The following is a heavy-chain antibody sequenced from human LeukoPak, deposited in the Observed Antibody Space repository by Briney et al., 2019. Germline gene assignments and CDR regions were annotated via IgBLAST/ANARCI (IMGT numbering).Heavy chain of an antibody. CDR3: ARGSYGYGYYFDY. V-gene: IGHV3-7*04. Sequence: AGGSLRLSCAASGFTFSSYWMHWVGQATGKGLEWVANIKQDGSEKYYVDSVKGRFTFSRDNAKHSLYLQMSSLRVEDTAVYYCARGSYGYGYYFDYWGQGTLVTVSS. CDR2: IKQDGSEK. CDR1: GFTFSSYW. D-gene: IGHD5-18*01. J-gene: IGHJ4*02.